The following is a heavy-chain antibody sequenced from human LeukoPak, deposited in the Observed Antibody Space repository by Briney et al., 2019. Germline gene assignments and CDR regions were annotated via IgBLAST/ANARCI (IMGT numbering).Heavy chain of an antibody. D-gene: IGHD4-23*01. V-gene: IGHV3-23*01. CDR1: GFAFSGYE. Sequence: GGSLRLSCAASGFAFSGYEMNWVRQAPGKGLAWVSVISSSADSTYYADSVKGRFTISRDNSKNTLYLQMNNLRAEDTAVYYCAKPLEKYTYGGNFDYWGQGLLVTVSS. CDR2: ISSSADST. J-gene: IGHJ4*02. CDR3: AKPLEKYTYGGNFDY.